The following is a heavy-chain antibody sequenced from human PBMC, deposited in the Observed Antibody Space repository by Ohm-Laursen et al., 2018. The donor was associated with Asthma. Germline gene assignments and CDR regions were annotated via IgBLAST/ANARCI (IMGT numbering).Heavy chain of an antibody. CDR3: ARDGRLRGSFDY. CDR2: IYYSGST. CDR1: GGSISSGGYY. V-gene: IGHV4-31*03. J-gene: IGHJ4*02. Sequence: SQTLSLTCSVSGGSISSGGYYWSWIRQHPGKGLEWIGYIYYSGSTNYNPSLKSRVTISVDTSKNQFSLNLSSVTAAGTALYYCARDGRLRGSFDYWGQGTLVTVSS. D-gene: IGHD3-10*01.